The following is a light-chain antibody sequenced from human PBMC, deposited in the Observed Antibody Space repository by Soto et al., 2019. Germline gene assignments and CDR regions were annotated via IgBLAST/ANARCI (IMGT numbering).Light chain of an antibody. J-gene: IGKJ4*01. CDR2: GAS. V-gene: IGKV3-15*01. CDR1: QSISGT. Sequence: EIVMAQSPATLSVSPGVRATLSCRSSQSISGTLAWYQQKPGQAPRLLIYGASTRAAGFPARFSGSGSGTDFTLTISSLQAEDVAVYYCQQYYSTLLLTFGGGTKVDIK. CDR3: QQYYSTLLLT.